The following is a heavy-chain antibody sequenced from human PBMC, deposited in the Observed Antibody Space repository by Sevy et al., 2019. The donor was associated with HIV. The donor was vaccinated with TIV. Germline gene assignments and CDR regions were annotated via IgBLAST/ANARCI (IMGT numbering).Heavy chain of an antibody. CDR3: AREGCTKPHDY. Sequence: GGSLILSCAASGFTFSKYSVSWVRQPPGKGLEWVSTLSFGCGEINHADSVKGRFTISRDNSKNSLYLQMNNLRAEDTAVYYCAREGCTKPHDYWGQGTLVTVSS. CDR1: GFTFSKYS. V-gene: IGHV3-23*01. J-gene: IGHJ4*02. D-gene: IGHD2-8*01. CDR2: LSFGCGEI.